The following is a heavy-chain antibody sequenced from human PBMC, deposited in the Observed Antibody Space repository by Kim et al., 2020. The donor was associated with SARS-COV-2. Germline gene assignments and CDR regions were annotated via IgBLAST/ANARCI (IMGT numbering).Heavy chain of an antibody. J-gene: IGHJ6*01. V-gene: IGHV1-69*13. CDR3: SRDPGLRFLEWFTLGMDV. Sequence: SVKVSCKASGGTFSSYAISWVRQSPGPGLEWMGGIIPIFGTANYAQKFQDRVMITADESTSTAYMELSRLRSEDTAVYYFSRDPGLRFLEWFTLGMDVW. CDR1: GGTFSSYA. D-gene: IGHD3-3*01. CDR2: IIPIFGTA.